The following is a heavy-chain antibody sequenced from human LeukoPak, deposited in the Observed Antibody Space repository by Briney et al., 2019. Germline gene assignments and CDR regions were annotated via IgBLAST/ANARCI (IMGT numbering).Heavy chain of an antibody. CDR2: ISYDGSNK. V-gene: IGHV3-30*18. Sequence: GGSLRLSCAVSGFTFSNYGMHWIRQAPGKGLEWVAVISYDGSNKYFTDSVKGRFTISRDNSKNTLYLQMNSLRVEDTAVYYCAKAAVNWFDPWGQGTLVTVSS. CDR1: GFTFSNYG. D-gene: IGHD2-15*01. J-gene: IGHJ5*02. CDR3: AKAAVNWFDP.